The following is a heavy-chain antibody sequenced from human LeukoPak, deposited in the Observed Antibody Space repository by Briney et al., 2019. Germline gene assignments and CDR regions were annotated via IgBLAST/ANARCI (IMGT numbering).Heavy chain of an antibody. CDR2: ISAYNGNT. CDR3: ARVVPAAQGDYYYYMDV. D-gene: IGHD2-2*01. Sequence: GASVKVSCKASDYTFTSYGISWVRQAPGQGLEWMGWISAYNGNTNYAQRLQGRVTMTTDTSTSTAYMELRSLRSDDTAVYYCARVVPAAQGDYYYYMDVWGKGTTVTISS. J-gene: IGHJ6*03. V-gene: IGHV1-18*01. CDR1: DYTFTSYG.